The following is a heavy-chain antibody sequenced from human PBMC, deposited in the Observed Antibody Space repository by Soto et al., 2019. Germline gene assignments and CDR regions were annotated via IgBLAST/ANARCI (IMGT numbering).Heavy chain of an antibody. CDR3: AQERGWGVVSPSHDY. CDR2: IRGTGGET. CDR1: GFTFRNFV. J-gene: IGHJ4*02. V-gene: IGHV3-23*01. D-gene: IGHD2-21*01. Sequence: EVQLLESGGGIVQPGGSLRVSCVASGFTFRNFVMSWVRQAPGKGLEWVSAIRGTGGETFYANSVKGRFTMSRDNSKKTLFLQMDSRMDEDTALYFCAQERGWGVVSPSHDYWGQGTLVTVSS.